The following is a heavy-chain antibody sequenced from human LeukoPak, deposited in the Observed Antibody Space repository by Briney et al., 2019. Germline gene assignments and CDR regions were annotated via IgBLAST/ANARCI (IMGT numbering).Heavy chain of an antibody. Sequence: GESLKISCKASGYSFTSYWIAWVRQMPGKGLEWMGIIYPGDSDTRYNPSFQGQVTISADKSTSTAYLQWRSLKASDTAMYYCARVSDSVATITSYFRSSGWYSDYWGQGTLATVSS. V-gene: IGHV5-51*01. CDR3: ARVSDSVATITSYFRSSGWYSDY. J-gene: IGHJ4*02. CDR2: IYPGDSDT. D-gene: IGHD5-12*01. CDR1: GYSFTSYW.